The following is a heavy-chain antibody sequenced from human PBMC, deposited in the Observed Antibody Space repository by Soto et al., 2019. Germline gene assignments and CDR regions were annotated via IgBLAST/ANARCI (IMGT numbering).Heavy chain of an antibody. V-gene: IGHV4-59*08. D-gene: IGHD2-21*02. CDR2: IYYSGST. Sequence: QVQLQESGPGLVKPSETLSLTCTVSGGSISSYYWSWIRQPPGKGLEWIGYIYYSGSTNYNPSLTXXLTITVATSNXXPXLXXSSATAAATAVYYCARSAWLIVGVTAQYGWYGMDVWGQGTTVTVSS. J-gene: IGHJ6*02. CDR1: GGSISSYY. CDR3: ARSAWLIVGVTAQYGWYGMDV.